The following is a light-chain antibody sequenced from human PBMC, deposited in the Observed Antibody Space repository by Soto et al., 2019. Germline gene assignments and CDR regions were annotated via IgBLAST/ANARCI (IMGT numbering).Light chain of an antibody. CDR1: SSNIGTYD. CDR3: QSYDSSLSGWV. J-gene: IGLJ3*02. V-gene: IGLV1-40*01. Sequence: QSVLTQPPSVSGAPGQRVTISCTGSSSNIGTYDVHWYQQLPGTAPKLLLYGNSNRPSGVPDRFSGSKSGTSASLAITGLQAEDEADYYCQSYDSSLSGWVFGGGTKVTVL. CDR2: GNS.